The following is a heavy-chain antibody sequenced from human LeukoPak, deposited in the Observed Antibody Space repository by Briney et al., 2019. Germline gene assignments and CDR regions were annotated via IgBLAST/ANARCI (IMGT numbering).Heavy chain of an antibody. D-gene: IGHD6-13*01. Sequence: ASVKVSCKASDYTFTSYGISWVRQAPGQGLEWMGWISPYSDNTNYAQNLQGRVTMTTDTSTSTAYMELRSLTSDDTAMYYCARGGPFSIAAVRVYYFDYWGQGTLVTVSS. CDR2: ISPYSDNT. CDR3: ARGGPFSIAAVRVYYFDY. V-gene: IGHV1-18*01. J-gene: IGHJ4*02. CDR1: DYTFTSYG.